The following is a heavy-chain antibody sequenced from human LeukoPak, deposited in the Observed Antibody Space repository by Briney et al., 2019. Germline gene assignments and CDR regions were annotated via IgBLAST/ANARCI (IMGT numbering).Heavy chain of an antibody. CDR3: ARAGSSGPGNYYYYYMDV. J-gene: IGHJ6*03. D-gene: IGHD6-6*01. V-gene: IGHV4-59*01. Sequence: SETLSLTCTVSGGSISSYYWSWLRQPPGKGLEWMGYLYYSGSTNYNPSLKSRVTISVDTSKNQFSLKLSSVTAADTAVYYCARAGSSGPGNYYYYYMDVWGKGTTVTVSS. CDR2: LYYSGST. CDR1: GGSISSYY.